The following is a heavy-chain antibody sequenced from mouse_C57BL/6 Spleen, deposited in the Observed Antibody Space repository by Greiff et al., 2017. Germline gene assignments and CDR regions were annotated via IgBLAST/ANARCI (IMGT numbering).Heavy chain of an antibody. V-gene: IGHV1-9*01. CDR2: ILPGSGST. CDR1: GYTFTGYW. J-gene: IGHJ2*01. Sequence: QVQLQQSGAELMKPGASVKLSCKATGYTFTGYWIEWVKQRPGHGLEWIGEILPGSGSTNYNAKFKGKATFTADTSSNTAYMQLNSLTTEDSAIYFCARGGFTTVVATRIDYWGQGTTLTVSS. D-gene: IGHD1-1*01. CDR3: ARGGFTTVVATRIDY.